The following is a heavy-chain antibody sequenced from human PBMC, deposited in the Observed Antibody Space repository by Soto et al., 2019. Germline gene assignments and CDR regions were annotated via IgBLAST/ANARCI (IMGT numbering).Heavy chain of an antibody. Sequence: EVQLLESGGGLVQPGGSLRLSCAASGFTFTTYAMSWVRQAPGKGLEWVSAISGSAGSTYYADSVQGRFTTSQDNSKNTQYLHMNSLRAEDTAVYYCAKNWDTTFSSSSHWGQGTLVSVSS. V-gene: IGHV3-23*01. D-gene: IGHD6-6*01. CDR1: GFTFTTYA. CDR2: ISGSAGST. J-gene: IGHJ4*02. CDR3: AKNWDTTFSSSSH.